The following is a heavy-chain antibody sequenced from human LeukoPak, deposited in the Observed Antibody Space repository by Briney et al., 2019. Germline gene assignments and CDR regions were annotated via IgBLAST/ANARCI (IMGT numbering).Heavy chain of an antibody. CDR3: AREGNGLLSKDFDY. V-gene: IGHV1-2*02. CDR2: IGPHSSST. Sequence: ASVKVSCKSSGFTFTDYYIHLVRQAPGQGLEWMGYIGPHSSSTSSPQEFQGRVTMTRDTSMSTAYMELTRLTSDDTAVYYCAREGNGLLSKDFDYWGQGTLVTVSS. CDR1: GFTFTDYY. J-gene: IGHJ4*02. D-gene: IGHD2/OR15-2a*01.